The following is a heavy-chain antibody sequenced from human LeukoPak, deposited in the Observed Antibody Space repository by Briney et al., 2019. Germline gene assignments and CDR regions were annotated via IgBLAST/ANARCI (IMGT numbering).Heavy chain of an antibody. V-gene: IGHV3-30*04. CDR1: GLTFSAFA. CDR2: LSYDGKKK. D-gene: IGHD3-22*01. Sequence: GGSPRLSCAASGLTFSAFAMHWVRQAPGKGLEWVAVLSYDGKKKYYADSVKGRFTISRDNPKSTLYLQMSSLTPADTAVYFCARDADYFDSSGYYRALDFWGQGTLVTVSS. J-gene: IGHJ4*02. CDR3: ARDADYFDSSGYYRALDF.